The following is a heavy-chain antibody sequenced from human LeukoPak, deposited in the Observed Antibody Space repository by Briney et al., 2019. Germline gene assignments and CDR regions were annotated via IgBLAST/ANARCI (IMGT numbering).Heavy chain of an antibody. CDR3: TRESGAFSPFGF. CDR1: GGSITTTNW. D-gene: IGHD1-26*01. CDR2: VHLSGAT. Sequence: SGTLSLTCAVSGGSITTTNWWSWVRQPPGKGLEWIGEVHLSGATNYNPSLESRVSMSINKSKNHLSLEVTSVTAADTAIYYCTRESGAFSPFGFWGQGALLTVSS. J-gene: IGHJ4*02. V-gene: IGHV4-4*02.